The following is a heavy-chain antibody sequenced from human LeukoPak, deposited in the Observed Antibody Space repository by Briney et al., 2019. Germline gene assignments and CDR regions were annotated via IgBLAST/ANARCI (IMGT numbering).Heavy chain of an antibody. D-gene: IGHD5-24*01. CDR1: GFTFSNYW. CDR3: AKEGRSLQTY. CDR2: IKEDGTET. J-gene: IGHJ4*02. V-gene: IGHV3-7*03. Sequence: QPGGSLRLSCAASGFTFSNYWMSWVRLAPGKGLEWVANIKEDGTETYYVDSVKGRFTISRDNAKNSLYLQMNSLRVEDTAVYYCAKEGRSLQTYWGQGTLVTVSS.